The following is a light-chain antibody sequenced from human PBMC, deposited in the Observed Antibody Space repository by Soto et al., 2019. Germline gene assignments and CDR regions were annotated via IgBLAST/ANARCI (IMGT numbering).Light chain of an antibody. Sequence: QSVLTQPPSVSAAPGQTVTISRSGSSSNIGNNYVSWYQQLPGTAPKLLIYDNNKRPSGIPDRFSGSKSGTSATLGITGLQTGDEADYYCGTWDSSLSAYVFGTGTKLTVL. CDR2: DNN. V-gene: IGLV1-51*01. J-gene: IGLJ1*01. CDR3: GTWDSSLSAYV. CDR1: SSNIGNNY.